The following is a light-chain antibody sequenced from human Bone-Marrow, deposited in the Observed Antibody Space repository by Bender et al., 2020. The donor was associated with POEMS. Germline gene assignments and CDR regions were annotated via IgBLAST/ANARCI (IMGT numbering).Light chain of an antibody. CDR3: AVWDDSLNGWV. CDR2: DVT. CDR1: SGDVGAYNL. Sequence: QSALTQPASVSGSPGQSITISCAGTSGDVGAYNLVSCYQQHPGKAPKVMIYDVTKRPSGVSDRFSGSRSGTSASLAISGLQSEDEADYYCAVWDDSLNGWVFGGGTKLTVL. V-gene: IGLV2-14*02. J-gene: IGLJ3*02.